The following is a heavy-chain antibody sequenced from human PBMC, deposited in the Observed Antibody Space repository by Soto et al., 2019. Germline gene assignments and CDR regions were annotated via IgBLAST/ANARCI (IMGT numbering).Heavy chain of an antibody. CDR1: GFTFSSYG. V-gene: IGHV3-33*01. Sequence: QVQLVESGGGVVQPGRSLRLSCAASGFTFSSYGMHWVRQAPGKGLEWVAVICYDGSNKYYADSVKGRFTISRDNSKNTLYLQMNSLRADDTAVYYCARDPPIVVVPAATYTNYYGMDVWGQGTTVTVSS. CDR3: ARDPPIVVVPAATYTNYYGMDV. J-gene: IGHJ6*02. D-gene: IGHD2-2*01. CDR2: ICYDGSNK.